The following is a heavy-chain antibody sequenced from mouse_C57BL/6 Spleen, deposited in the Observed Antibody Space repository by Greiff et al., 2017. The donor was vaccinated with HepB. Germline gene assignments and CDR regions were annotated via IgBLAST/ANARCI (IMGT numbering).Heavy chain of an antibody. CDR1: GYSFTSYY. CDR3: ARSTVVATDYAMDY. Sequence: QVQLQQSGPELVKPGASVKISCKASGYSFTSYYLHWVKQRPGQGLEWIGWIYPGSGNTKYNEKFKGKATLTADTSSSTAYMQLSSLTSEDSAVYYCARSTVVATDYAMDYWGQGTSVTVSS. CDR2: IYPGSGNT. J-gene: IGHJ4*01. D-gene: IGHD1-1*01. V-gene: IGHV1-66*01.